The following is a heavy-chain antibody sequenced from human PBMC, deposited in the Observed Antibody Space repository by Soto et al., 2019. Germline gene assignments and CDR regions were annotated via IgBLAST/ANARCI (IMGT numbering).Heavy chain of an antibody. CDR2: IYHSGST. V-gene: IGHV4-38-2*02. J-gene: IGHJ6*02. Sequence: SETLSLTCTVSGYSISSGYYWGWIRQPPGKGLEWIGSIYHSGSTYYNPSLKSRVTISVDTSKNQFSLKLSSVTAADTAVYYCAREHNWDFWSGDGMDVWGQGTTVTVSS. CDR1: GYSISSGYY. CDR3: AREHNWDFWSGDGMDV. D-gene: IGHD3-3*01.